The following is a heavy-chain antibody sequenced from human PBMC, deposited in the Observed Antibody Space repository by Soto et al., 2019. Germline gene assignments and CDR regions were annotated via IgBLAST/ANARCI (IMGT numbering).Heavy chain of an antibody. D-gene: IGHD3-3*01. J-gene: IGHJ6*02. Sequence: GGSLRLSCAASGFTFDDYTMHWVRQAPGKGLEWVSLISWDGGSTYYADSVKGRFDISRDNSKNSLYLQMNSLRTEDTALYYCAKDISRFFPLGVGGMDVWGQGTTVTVSS. CDR2: ISWDGGST. CDR3: AKDISRFFPLGVGGMDV. V-gene: IGHV3-43*01. CDR1: GFTFDDYT.